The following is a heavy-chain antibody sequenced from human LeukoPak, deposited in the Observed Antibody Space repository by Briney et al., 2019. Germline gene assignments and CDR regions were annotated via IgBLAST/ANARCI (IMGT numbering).Heavy chain of an antibody. CDR3: ARFLWDRYYFDY. D-gene: IGHD1-26*01. J-gene: IGHJ4*02. Sequence: ASVKVSCKASGGTFSSYAISWVRQAPGQGLEWMGGIIPIFGTANYAQKFQGRVTITADESTSTAYMELRSLRSDDTAVYYCARFLWDRYYFDYWGQGTLVTVSS. V-gene: IGHV1-69*13. CDR1: GGTFSSYA. CDR2: IIPIFGTA.